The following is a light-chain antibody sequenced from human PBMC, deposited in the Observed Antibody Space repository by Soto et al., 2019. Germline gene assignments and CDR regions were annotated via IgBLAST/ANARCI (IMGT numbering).Light chain of an antibody. CDR3: CSYAGSMTWV. V-gene: IGLV2-23*01. CDR1: SSDIGSYNL. J-gene: IGLJ3*02. CDR2: EGN. Sequence: QSALTQPASVSGSPGQSITISCTGTSSDIGSYNLVSWYQQHPGKAPKVIIYEGNEWPSGVSNRFSGSKSGNTASLTISGLQAEDEADYCCCSYAGSMTWVFGGGTKLTVL.